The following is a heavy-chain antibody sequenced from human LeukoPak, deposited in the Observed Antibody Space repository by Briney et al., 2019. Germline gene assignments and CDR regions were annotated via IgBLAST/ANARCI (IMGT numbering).Heavy chain of an antibody. CDR2: TSDGGSNK. V-gene: IGHV3-30*03. CDR3: ARGYNSAFDI. CDR1: GFISSSNG. J-gene: IGHJ3*02. D-gene: IGHD5-24*01. Sequence: GRSLRLSCAASGFISSSNGMHWVRQAPGKGLEWVAVTSDGGSNKYYADSVKGRFTISRDNSINTLYLQMNSLRAEDTAVYYCARGYNSAFDIWGQGTMVTVSS.